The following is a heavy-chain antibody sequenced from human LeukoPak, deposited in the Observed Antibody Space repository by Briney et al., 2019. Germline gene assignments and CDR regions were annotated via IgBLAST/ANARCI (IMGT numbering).Heavy chain of an antibody. CDR2: IYSGDCDT. CDR1: GYSFTSCW. V-gene: IGHV5-51*01. CDR3: ARQRFEESNWFDP. J-gene: IGHJ5*02. Sequence: GESLKISCEGSGYSFTSCWIGWGRHLPAKGLEWRGIIYSGDCDTRYSPSFQGHLTISADKSISTAYLQWSSLKASDTAMYYCARQRFEESNWFDPWGQGTLVTVSS. D-gene: IGHD3-10*01.